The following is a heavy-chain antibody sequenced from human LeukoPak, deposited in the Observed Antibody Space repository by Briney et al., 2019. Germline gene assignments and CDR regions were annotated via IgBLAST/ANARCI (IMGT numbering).Heavy chain of an antibody. V-gene: IGHV3-7*01. CDR3: ARAYSSGWTNWFDP. CDR1: GFTFSSYW. CDR2: IKKDGSEK. Sequence: GGSLRLSCAASGFTFSSYWMSWVRQAPGKGLEWVANIKKDGSEKYYVDSVKGRFTISRDNAKNSLYLQMNSLRAEDTAVYYCARAYSSGWTNWFDPWGQGTLVTVSS. D-gene: IGHD6-19*01. J-gene: IGHJ5*02.